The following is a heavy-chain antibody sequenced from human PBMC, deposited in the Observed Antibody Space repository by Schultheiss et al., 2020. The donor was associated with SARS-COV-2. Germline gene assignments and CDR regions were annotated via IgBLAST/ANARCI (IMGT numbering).Heavy chain of an antibody. CDR1: GYSFTMYG. V-gene: IGHV1-2*04. CDR2: INPNSGGT. J-gene: IGHJ6*02. Sequence: ASVKVSCKASGYSFTMYGISWVRQAPGQGLEWMGWINPNSGGTNYAQKFQGWVTMTRDTSISTAYMELSRLRSDDTAVYYCAREGGGIRMDVWGQGTTVTVSS. D-gene: IGHD3-16*01. CDR3: AREGGGIRMDV.